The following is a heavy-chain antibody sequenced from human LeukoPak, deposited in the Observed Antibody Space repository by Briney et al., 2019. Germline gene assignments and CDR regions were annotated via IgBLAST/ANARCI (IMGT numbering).Heavy chain of an antibody. V-gene: IGHV3-21*01. CDR1: GFTFSSYS. D-gene: IGHD3-22*01. CDR2: ISSSSYI. Sequence: GGSLRLSCAASGFTFSSYSMTWVRQAPGKGLEWVSSISSSSYIYYADSVKGRFTISRDNAKNSLYLQMNSLRAEDTAVYYCARERRAYYYXXSGGFDYWGQGTLVTVSS. J-gene: IGHJ4*02. CDR3: ARERRAYYYXXSGGFDY.